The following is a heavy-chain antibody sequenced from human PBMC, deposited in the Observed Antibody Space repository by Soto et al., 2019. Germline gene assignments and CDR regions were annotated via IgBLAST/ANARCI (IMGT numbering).Heavy chain of an antibody. CDR3: ARDGDGYNY. CDR1: GGSVSSGSYY. CDR2: IYSSGST. J-gene: IGHJ4*02. D-gene: IGHD5-12*01. V-gene: IGHV4-61*01. Sequence: QVQLQESGPGLVKPSETLSLTCTVSGGSVSSGSYYWSWIRQPPGKGLEWFGYIYSSGSTSYNPSLKSRVTISVDTSKNQFSLKLSSVTAADTAVYYCARDGDGYNYWGQGTLVTVSS.